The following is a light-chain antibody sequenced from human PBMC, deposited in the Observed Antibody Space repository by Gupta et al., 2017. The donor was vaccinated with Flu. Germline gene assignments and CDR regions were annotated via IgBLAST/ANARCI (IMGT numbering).Light chain of an antibody. J-gene: IGKJ2*01. V-gene: IGKV3-11*01. CDR2: DAS. Sequence: EIVLTQSPATLYLSPGERATLFCRASQTVSDYLAWYQQKPGQPPRLLIYDASSRATGIPARFSGSGAQTDFTLTIGSREPEDFAVYYCQQRGGWPPAYTFGPGTRLEIK. CDR3: QQRGGWPPAYT. CDR1: QTVSDY.